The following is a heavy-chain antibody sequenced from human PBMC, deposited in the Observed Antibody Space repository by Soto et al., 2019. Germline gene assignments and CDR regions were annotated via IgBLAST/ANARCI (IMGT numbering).Heavy chain of an antibody. CDR2: VYTSGTT. CDR3: ARDEPDTGEGFDI. Sequence: QVQLQESGPGLVKPSETLSLTCSVSGASMNTYFWSWIRQPAGKGLEWIGRVYTSGTTNFNPSLKSRVTMSVDTSKKQVSLKLSSLTAADTGLYYCARDEPDTGEGFDIWGQGTMVTVSS. D-gene: IGHD3-10*01. CDR1: GASMNTYF. J-gene: IGHJ3*02. V-gene: IGHV4-4*07.